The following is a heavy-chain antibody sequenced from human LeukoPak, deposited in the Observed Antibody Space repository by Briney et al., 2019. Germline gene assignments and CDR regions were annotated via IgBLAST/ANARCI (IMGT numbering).Heavy chain of an antibody. Sequence: GGSLRLSCAASGFTFSSYSMNWVRQAPGKGLEWVSSISSSSSYIYYADSVKGRFTISRDNAKNSLYLQMNSLRAEDTAVYYCARAHLIAAAGYNWFDPWGQGTLVTVSS. J-gene: IGHJ5*02. D-gene: IGHD6-13*01. CDR2: ISSSSSYI. V-gene: IGHV3-21*01. CDR3: ARAHLIAAAGYNWFDP. CDR1: GFTFSSYS.